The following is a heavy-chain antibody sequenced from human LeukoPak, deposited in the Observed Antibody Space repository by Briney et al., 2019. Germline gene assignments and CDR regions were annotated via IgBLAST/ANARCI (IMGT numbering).Heavy chain of an antibody. CDR3: ARSDWTRWFDP. D-gene: IGHD1-1*01. CDR2: IYYSGST. CDR1: GGSINNYY. Sequence: SETLSLTCTVSGGSINNYYWSWIRQTPGKGLEWIGYIYYSGSTNYNPSLKSRVTISVDTSKNQFSLKLSSVTAADTAVYYCARSDWTRWFDPWGLGTLVTVSS. V-gene: IGHV4-59*08. J-gene: IGHJ5*02.